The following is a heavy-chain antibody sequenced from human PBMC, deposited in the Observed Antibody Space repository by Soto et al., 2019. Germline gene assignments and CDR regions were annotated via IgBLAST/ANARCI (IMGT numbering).Heavy chain of an antibody. CDR1: GFSISSGGYY. V-gene: IGHV4-30-4*08. D-gene: IGHD3-9*01. J-gene: IGHJ6*02. CDR3: ARAVVRYLYGMDV. Sequence: SETLSLTCPFSGFSISSGGYYWSWIRQHPGKGLEWIGYIYYSGSTYYNPSLKSRGTISVDTSKNQFSLKLSSVTAADTAVYYCARAVVRYLYGMDVWGQGTTVTVS. CDR2: IYYSGST.